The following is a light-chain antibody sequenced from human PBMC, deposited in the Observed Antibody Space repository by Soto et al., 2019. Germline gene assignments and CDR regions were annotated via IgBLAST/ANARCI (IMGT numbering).Light chain of an antibody. CDR3: QQYDNWPPWT. CDR2: GAS. Sequence: IVMTQSPTTLSVSPGERATLSCRASQSVSTNLAWYQHKPGQAPRLLIYGASSRPTGIPARFSRSGSGTEFTLTISRLQSEDFALYYCQQYDNWPPWTFGQGTKVEI. V-gene: IGKV3-15*01. CDR1: QSVSTN. J-gene: IGKJ1*01.